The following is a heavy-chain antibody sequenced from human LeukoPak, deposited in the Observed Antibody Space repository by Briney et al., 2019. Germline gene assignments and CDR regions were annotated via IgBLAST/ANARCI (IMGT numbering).Heavy chain of an antibody. CDR3: ARAVFRPLDAFDI. J-gene: IGHJ3*02. V-gene: IGHV4-61*08. CDR2: IYYSGST. Sequence: SETLSLTCTVSGGSISSGGYYWSWIRQPPGKGLEWIGYIYYSGSTNYNPSLKSRVTISVDTSKNQFSLKLSSVTAADTAVYYCARAVFRPLDAFDIWGQGTMVTVSS. CDR1: GGSISSGGYY. D-gene: IGHD2-8*01.